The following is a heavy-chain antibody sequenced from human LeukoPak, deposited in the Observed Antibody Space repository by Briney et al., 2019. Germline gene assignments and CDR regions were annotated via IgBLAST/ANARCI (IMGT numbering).Heavy chain of an antibody. CDR1: GGSVSNYY. V-gene: IGHV4-59*08. Sequence: SETLSLTCSVSGGSVSNYYWSWIRQPPGRGLEWIGYVYYTGSTNYNPSLKSRVTMFEDKSKNQFSLRLYSVTVADTAVYYCARHFAYSSSSYFDYWGQGSLVTVSS. CDR3: ARHFAYSSSSYFDY. D-gene: IGHD6-6*01. CDR2: VYYTGST. J-gene: IGHJ4*02.